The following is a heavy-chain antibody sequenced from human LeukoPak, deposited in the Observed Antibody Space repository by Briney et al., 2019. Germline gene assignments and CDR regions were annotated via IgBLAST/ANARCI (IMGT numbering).Heavy chain of an antibody. Sequence: GGSLRLSCAASGFTFSGYWMHWVRQAPGKGLVWVSRINSDGSTTGYADSVKGRFTISRDNTKNTLYLQMNSLRAEDTAVYYCAGERGDQTDYWGQGTRVTVSS. CDR3: AGERGDQTDY. V-gene: IGHV3-74*01. CDR2: INSDGSTT. D-gene: IGHD3-16*01. J-gene: IGHJ4*02. CDR1: GFTFSGYW.